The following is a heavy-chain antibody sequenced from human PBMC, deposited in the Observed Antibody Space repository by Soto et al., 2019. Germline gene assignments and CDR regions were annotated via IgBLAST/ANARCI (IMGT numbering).Heavy chain of an antibody. CDR1: GFTFSSYG. J-gene: IGHJ4*02. CDR3: ARGYLMVYAVDY. D-gene: IGHD2-8*01. CDR2: IWYDGSNK. Sequence: GGSLRLSCAASGFTFSSYGMHWVRQAPGKGLEWVAVIWYDGSNKYYADSVKGRFTISRDNSKNTLYLQMNSLRAEDTAVYYCARGYLMVYAVDYWGQGTLVTVSS. V-gene: IGHV3-33*01.